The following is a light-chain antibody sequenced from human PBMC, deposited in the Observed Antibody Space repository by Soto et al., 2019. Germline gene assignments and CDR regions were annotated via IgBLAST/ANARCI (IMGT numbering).Light chain of an antibody. J-gene: IGLJ2*01. Sequence: QSALTQPASVSGAPGQSITISCTGTSSDVGSYNLVSWYQQNPGKAPKLMIYEDYKPPSGVSNRFSASKSGNTASLTISGLQTEDEADYYCCSYAGSHNYVVFGGGTKVTVL. V-gene: IGLV2-23*01. CDR2: EDY. CDR1: SSDVGSYNL. CDR3: CSYAGSHNYVV.